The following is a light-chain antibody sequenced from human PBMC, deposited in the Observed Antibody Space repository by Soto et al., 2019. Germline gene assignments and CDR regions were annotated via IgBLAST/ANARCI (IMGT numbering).Light chain of an antibody. Sequence: QSVLTQPPSASGIPGQRVTISCSGSSSNIGSNFVYWYQQRPGTAPRLLIYNNDQRPSGVPDRFSGSKSGTSASLAISGLRSEDEADYYCAAWDDSLSVRYVFGTGTKLTVL. CDR2: NND. CDR1: SSNIGSNF. V-gene: IGLV1-47*02. CDR3: AAWDDSLSVRYV. J-gene: IGLJ1*01.